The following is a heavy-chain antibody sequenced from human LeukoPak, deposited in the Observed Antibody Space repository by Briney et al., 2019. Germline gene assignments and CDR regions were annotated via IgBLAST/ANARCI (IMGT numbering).Heavy chain of an antibody. J-gene: IGHJ1*01. Sequence: ASVKVSCKVSGYTLTELSMHWVRQAPGKGLEWMGGFDPEDGETIYAQKFQGRVTMTEDTSTDTAYMELSRLRSDDTAVYYCARVSGSYFRAGEYFQHWGQGTLVTVSS. V-gene: IGHV1-24*01. CDR2: FDPEDGET. CDR1: GYTLTELS. CDR3: ARVSGSYFRAGEYFQH. D-gene: IGHD1-26*01.